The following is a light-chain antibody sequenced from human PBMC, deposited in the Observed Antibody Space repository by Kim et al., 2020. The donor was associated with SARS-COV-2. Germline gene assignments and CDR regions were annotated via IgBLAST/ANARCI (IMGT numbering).Light chain of an antibody. Sequence: VTISCTGTTSDIGAGYVVPWYQQLPGTAPKLLIYGTTNRPSGVPDRFSGSKSGTSASLAITGLLAEDEADYYCQSYDSSLGGLYVFGTGTKVIVL. CDR1: TSDIGAGYV. J-gene: IGLJ1*01. CDR2: GTT. V-gene: IGLV1-40*01. CDR3: QSYDSSLGGLYV.